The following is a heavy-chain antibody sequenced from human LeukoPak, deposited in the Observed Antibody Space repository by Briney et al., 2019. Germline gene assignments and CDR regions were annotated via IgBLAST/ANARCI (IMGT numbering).Heavy chain of an antibody. V-gene: IGHV3-23*01. CDR3: ASGGHYFDY. D-gene: IGHD3-10*01. CDR1: GFTFSSYA. J-gene: IGHJ4*02. Sequence: GGSLRLSCAASGFTFSSYAMSWVRQAPGKGLEWVSTISGSGGNTYYADSVKGRFTIARDNSKNTLYLQMNPLRAEDTAVYYCASGGHYFDYWGQGTLVTVSS. CDR2: ISGSGGNT.